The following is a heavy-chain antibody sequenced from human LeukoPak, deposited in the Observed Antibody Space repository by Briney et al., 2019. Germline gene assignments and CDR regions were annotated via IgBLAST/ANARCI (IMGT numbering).Heavy chain of an antibody. CDR3: ARGLYGSSLG. V-gene: IGHV3-7*01. CDR2: IKQDGSEK. CDR1: GFTVSNYW. J-gene: IGHJ4*02. D-gene: IGHD6-19*01. Sequence: GGSLRLSCAASGFTVSNYWMSWVRQAPGKGLEWVANIKQDGSEKYYVDSVKGRFTISRDNAKNSLYLQMNSLRVEDTAVYYCARGLYGSSLGWGQGTLVTVSS.